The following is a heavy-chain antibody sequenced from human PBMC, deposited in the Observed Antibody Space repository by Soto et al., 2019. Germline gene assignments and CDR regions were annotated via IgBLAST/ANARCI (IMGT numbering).Heavy chain of an antibody. V-gene: IGHV3-7*01. CDR1: GFTFSTYW. CDR3: ARDGYCASGGSCFSAELDY. Sequence: GGSLRLSCTVSGFTFSTYWMSWVRQAPGKGLEWVANIKEDGSEEYYVDSVKGRFTISRDDAKNSLYLQVSSLRADDTAGYYCARDGYCASGGSCFSAELDYWGQGTLVTVSS. D-gene: IGHD2-15*01. CDR2: IKEDGSEE. J-gene: IGHJ4*02.